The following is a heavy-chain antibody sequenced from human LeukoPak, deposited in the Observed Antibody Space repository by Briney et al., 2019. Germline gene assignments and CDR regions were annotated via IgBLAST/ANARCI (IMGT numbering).Heavy chain of an antibody. CDR1: GYTFTGYY. Sequence: ASVKVSCKASGYTFTGYYIHGVRQAPGQGLEWMGWINPNSGGTNYAQKFQGRVTMTRDTSISTAYMELSRLRSDDTAVYYCARDRMVRGDYYYGMDVWGQGTTVTVSS. V-gene: IGHV1-2*02. D-gene: IGHD3-10*01. CDR2: INPNSGGT. J-gene: IGHJ6*02. CDR3: ARDRMVRGDYYYGMDV.